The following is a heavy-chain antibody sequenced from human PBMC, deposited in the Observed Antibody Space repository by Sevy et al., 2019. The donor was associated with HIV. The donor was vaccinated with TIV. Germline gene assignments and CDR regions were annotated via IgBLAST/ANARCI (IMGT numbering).Heavy chain of an antibody. CDR1: GYTFTGYY. CDR3: ARDALGARGVSLYYYYYGMDV. D-gene: IGHD3-10*01. Sequence: ASVKVSCKASGYTFTGYYMHWVRQAPGQGLEWMGWINPNSGGTNYTQKFQGRVTMTRDTSISTAYMELSRLRSDDTAVYYCARDALGARGVSLYYYYYGMDVWGQGTTVTVSS. V-gene: IGHV1-2*02. J-gene: IGHJ6*02. CDR2: INPNSGGT.